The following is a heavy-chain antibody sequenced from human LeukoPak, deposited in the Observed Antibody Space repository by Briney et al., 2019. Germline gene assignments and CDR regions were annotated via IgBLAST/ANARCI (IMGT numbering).Heavy chain of an antibody. V-gene: IGHV3-23*01. D-gene: IGHD3-3*01. CDR2: ISGSGGST. Sequence: PGGSLRLSCAASGFTFSSYAMSWVRQAPGKGLEWVSAISGSGGSTYYADSVKGRFTISRDNSKNTLYLQMNSPRAEDTAVYYCAKLNDFWSGYSDYWGQGTLVTVSS. CDR1: GFTFSSYA. CDR3: AKLNDFWSGYSDY. J-gene: IGHJ4*02.